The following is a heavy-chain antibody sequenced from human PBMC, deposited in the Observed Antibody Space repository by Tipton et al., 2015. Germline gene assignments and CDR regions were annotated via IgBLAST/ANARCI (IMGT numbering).Heavy chain of an antibody. CDR1: GGSISSRTYY. V-gene: IGHV4-39*01. J-gene: IGHJ3*02. CDR2: MYSSGST. CDR3: ARHGHVDLPDAFDM. D-gene: IGHD3-16*01. Sequence: ETLSLTCTVSGGSISSRTYYWGWIRQSPGRGLESIGSMYSSGSTYFNPSLKGRVTISVDTPKNHLSLKLSSVTAADTAVYYCARHGHVDLPDAFDMWGQGTMVTVSS.